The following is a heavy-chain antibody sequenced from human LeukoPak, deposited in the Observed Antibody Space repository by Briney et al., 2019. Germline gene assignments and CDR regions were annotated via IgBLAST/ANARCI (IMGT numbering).Heavy chain of an antibody. CDR3: AKPALYSSGPPPNWFDP. D-gene: IGHD6-19*01. CDR2: IYTSGGT. V-gene: IGHV3-53*01. Sequence: GGSLRLSCTASGFTVSNNYMNWVRQAPGKGLEWVSIIYTSGGTYYADSVKGRFTISRDNSKNTIYLQMNSLRAEDTAVYYCAKPALYSSGPPPNWFDPWGQGTLVTVSS. CDR1: GFTVSNNY. J-gene: IGHJ5*02.